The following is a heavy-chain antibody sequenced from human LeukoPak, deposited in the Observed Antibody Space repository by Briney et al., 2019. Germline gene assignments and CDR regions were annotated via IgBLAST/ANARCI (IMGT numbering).Heavy chain of an antibody. CDR3: ARDLRYYDSSGYYYA. V-gene: IGHV3-21*01. CDR2: ISSSSYI. Sequence: GGSLRLSCAASGFTFSSYSMNWVRQAPGKGLEWVSSISSSSYIYYADSVKGRFTISRDNAKNSLYLQMNSLRAEDTAVYYCARDLRYYDSSGYYYAWGQGTLVTVSS. D-gene: IGHD3-22*01. J-gene: IGHJ5*02. CDR1: GFTFSSYS.